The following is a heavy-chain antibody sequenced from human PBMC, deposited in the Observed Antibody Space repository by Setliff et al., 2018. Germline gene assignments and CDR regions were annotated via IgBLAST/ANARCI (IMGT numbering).Heavy chain of an antibody. Sequence: ASVKVSCKASGYTFTSYDINWVRQATGQGLEWMGWMNPNSGNTGYAQKFQGRVTMTRNTSISTAYMELSSLRSEDTAVYYCARGRQQLFVVVTQRRWFDPWGQGTLVTVSS. V-gene: IGHV1-8*02. J-gene: IGHJ5*02. D-gene: IGHD2-21*02. CDR3: ARGRQQLFVVVTQRRWFDP. CDR2: MNPNSGNT. CDR1: GYTFTSYD.